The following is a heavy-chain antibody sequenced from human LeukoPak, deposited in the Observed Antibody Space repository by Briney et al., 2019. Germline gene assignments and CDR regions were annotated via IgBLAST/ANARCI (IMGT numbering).Heavy chain of an antibody. V-gene: IGHV3-23*01. CDR1: GFTFSSFA. Sequence: GASLRLSCVDSGFTFSSFAMSWVRQAPGRGLEWVSTISSSGSTTYYIDSVKGRFTISRDNSRNTLYLQLNSLRGEDTAVYDCARETPAFDYWGQGTLVTVS. J-gene: IGHJ4*02. D-gene: IGHD4-23*01. CDR3: ARETPAFDY. CDR2: ISSSGSTT.